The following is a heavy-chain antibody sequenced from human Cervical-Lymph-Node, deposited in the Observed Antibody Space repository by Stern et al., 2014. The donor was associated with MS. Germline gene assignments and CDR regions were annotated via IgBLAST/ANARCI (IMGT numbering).Heavy chain of an antibody. CDR3: ARDSHDYGDY. D-gene: IGHD3-22*01. CDR1: GFTFSTYW. CDR2: INGDGSST. J-gene: IGHJ4*02. Sequence: VQLVESGGGLVQPGGSLRLSCAASGFTFSTYWMHWVRQAPGKSLMWVSRINGDGSSTSYADSVKGRFTISRDNAKNTVYLQMNSLRADDTAVYYCARDSHDYGDYWGQGTLVTVSS. V-gene: IGHV3-74*02.